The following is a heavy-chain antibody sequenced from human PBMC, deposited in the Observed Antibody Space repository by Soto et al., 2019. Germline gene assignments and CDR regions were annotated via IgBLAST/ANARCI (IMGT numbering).Heavy chain of an antibody. D-gene: IGHD2-15*01. CDR1: GFTFSSYG. CDR2: ISYDGSNK. Sequence: GGSLRLSCAASGFTFSSYGMHWVRQAPGKGLEWVAVISYDGSNKYYADSVKGRFTISRDNSKNTLYLQMNSLRAEDTAAYYCAKEGWVGYCSGGSCRGYLDYWGQGTLVTVSS. J-gene: IGHJ4*02. V-gene: IGHV3-30*18. CDR3: AKEGWVGYCSGGSCRGYLDY.